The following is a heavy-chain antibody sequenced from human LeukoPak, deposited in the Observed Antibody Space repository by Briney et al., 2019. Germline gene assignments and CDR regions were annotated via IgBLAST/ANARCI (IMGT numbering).Heavy chain of an antibody. CDR3: AKKEGSSGYYSY. Sequence: PGGSLRLSCAASGFTFSSFAMSWVRQAPGKGLEWVSAISGSGGSTYYADSVKGRFTISRDNSKNTLYLQMNSLRAEDTAVYYCAKKEGSSGYYSYWGQGTLVTVSS. J-gene: IGHJ4*02. CDR2: ISGSGGST. V-gene: IGHV3-23*01. D-gene: IGHD3-22*01. CDR1: GFTFSSFA.